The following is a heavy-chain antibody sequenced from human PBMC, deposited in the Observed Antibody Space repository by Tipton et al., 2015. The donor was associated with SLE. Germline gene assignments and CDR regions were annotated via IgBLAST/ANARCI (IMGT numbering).Heavy chain of an antibody. CDR3: AGESQSFSSSGY. D-gene: IGHD6-6*01. J-gene: IGHJ4*02. V-gene: IGHV4-4*02. CDR1: GGSISDSNW. Sequence: SLRLSCAVSGGSISDSNWWSWVRQPPGKGLEWIGEINHSGSTNYNPSLKSRVTISVDTSKNQFSLKLTSVTAADTAVYYCAGESQSFSSSGYWGQGTLVTISS. CDR2: INHSGST.